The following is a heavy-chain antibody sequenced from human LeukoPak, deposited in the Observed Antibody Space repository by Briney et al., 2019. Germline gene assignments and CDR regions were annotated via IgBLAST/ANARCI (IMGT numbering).Heavy chain of an antibody. D-gene: IGHD2-2*01. CDR1: GYTFTSKW. J-gene: IGHJ4*02. Sequence: GESLQISFKGSGYTFTSKWIGWVRQMPGKGLEWMGIIYPGDSDTRYSPSFQGQVTMSADKSITTAYLQWSSLKASDTAMYYCARLGYCSRGTCYAFDYWGQGTLVTVSS. CDR3: ARLGYCSRGTCYAFDY. CDR2: IYPGDSDT. V-gene: IGHV5-51*01.